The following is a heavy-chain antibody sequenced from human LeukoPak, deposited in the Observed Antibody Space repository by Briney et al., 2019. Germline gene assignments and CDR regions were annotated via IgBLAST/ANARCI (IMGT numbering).Heavy chain of an antibody. V-gene: IGHV3-30*04. J-gene: IGHJ6*03. CDR3: ARVPRDYYYYMDV. Sequence: GRSLRLSCAASGFTFSNYAMHWVRQAPGKGLEWVAVISYDGSNKYYADSVKGRFTISRDNAKNSLYLQMNSLRAEDTAVYYCARVPRDYYYYMDVWGKGTTVTISS. CDR1: GFTFSNYA. CDR2: ISYDGSNK.